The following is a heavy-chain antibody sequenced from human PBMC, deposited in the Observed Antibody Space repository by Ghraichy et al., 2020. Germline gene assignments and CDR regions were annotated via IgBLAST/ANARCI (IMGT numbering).Heavy chain of an antibody. D-gene: IGHD3-22*01. V-gene: IGHV3-53*01. J-gene: IGHJ6*02. CDR3: ARSNYDDGSGYFNYYYYGMDV. Sequence: GGSLRLSCAASGFTVSRNYLSWVRQAPGKGLEWVSVVYATNATYYAHSVKGRFTISRDTSKNTLYLQMNSLRAEDTAVYYCARSNYDDGSGYFNYYYYGMDVWGQGTTVTVSS. CDR1: GFTVSRNY. CDR2: VYATNAT.